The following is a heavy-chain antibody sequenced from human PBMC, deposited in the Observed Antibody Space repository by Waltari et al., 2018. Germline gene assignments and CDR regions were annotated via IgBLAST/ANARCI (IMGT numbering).Heavy chain of an antibody. CDR2: ISSSSSYI. CDR3: ASEQWLEYYFDY. D-gene: IGHD6-19*01. V-gene: IGHV3-21*01. Sequence: EVQLVESGGGLVKPGGSLRLSCAASGFTFSSYSMNWVPQAPGKGLEWVSSISSSSSYIYYADSVKGRFTISRDNAKNSLYLQMNSLRAEDTAVYYCASEQWLEYYFDYWGQGTLVTVSS. J-gene: IGHJ4*02. CDR1: GFTFSSYS.